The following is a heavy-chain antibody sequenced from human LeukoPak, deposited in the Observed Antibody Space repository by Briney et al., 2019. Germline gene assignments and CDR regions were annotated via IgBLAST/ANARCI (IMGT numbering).Heavy chain of an antibody. J-gene: IGHJ4*02. V-gene: IGHV4-34*01. CDR1: GGSFSGYY. D-gene: IGHD5-12*01. Sequence: SETLSLTCAVYGGSFSGYYWSWIRQPPGKGLEWIGEINHSGSTNYNPSLKSRVTISVDTSKNQFSLKLSSVAAAVTAVYYCARASGYLHNDYWGQGTLVTVSS. CDR3: ARASGYLHNDY. CDR2: INHSGST.